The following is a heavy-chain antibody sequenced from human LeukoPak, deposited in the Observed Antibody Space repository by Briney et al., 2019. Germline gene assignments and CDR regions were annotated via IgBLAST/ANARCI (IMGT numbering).Heavy chain of an antibody. CDR2: IIPIFGTA. D-gene: IGHD2-2*02. CDR1: GGTFSSYA. CDR3: AKASGDIVVVPAAIFDY. V-gene: IGHV1-69*13. J-gene: IGHJ4*02. Sequence: SVKVSCKASGGTFSSYAISWVRQAPGQGLEWMGGIIPIFGTANYAQKFQGRVTITADESTSTAYMELSSLRSEDTAVYYCAKASGDIVVVPAAIFDYWGQGTLVTVSS.